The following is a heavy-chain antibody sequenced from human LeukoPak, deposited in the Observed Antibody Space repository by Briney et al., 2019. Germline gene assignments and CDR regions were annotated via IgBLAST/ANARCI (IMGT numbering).Heavy chain of an antibody. D-gene: IGHD3-16*01. CDR3: AKDENADFVWGSYFDS. Sequence: GGSLILSCAASGFTFSSCWMSWVRQAPGKGLEWVANIKQDGSEKYYVDSVKGRFTISRDNAKNSLYLQMNSLRAVDTAVYYCAKDENADFVWGSYFDSWGQGTLVTVSS. J-gene: IGHJ4*02. CDR2: IKQDGSEK. CDR1: GFTFSSCW. V-gene: IGHV3-7*01.